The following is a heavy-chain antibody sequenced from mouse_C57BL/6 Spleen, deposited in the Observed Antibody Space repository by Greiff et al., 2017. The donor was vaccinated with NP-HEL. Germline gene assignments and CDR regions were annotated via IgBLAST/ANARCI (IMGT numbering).Heavy chain of an antibody. CDR1: GYTFTSYW. Sequence: VQLQQPGAELVRPGSSVKLSCKASGYTFTSYWMHWVKQRPIQGLEWIGNIDPSDSETHYNQKFKDKATLTVDKSSSTAYMQRSSLTSEDSAVYYCARRGGYDDAMDYWGQGTSVTVSS. D-gene: IGHD2-2*01. J-gene: IGHJ4*01. CDR2: IDPSDSET. V-gene: IGHV1-52*01. CDR3: ARRGGYDDAMDY.